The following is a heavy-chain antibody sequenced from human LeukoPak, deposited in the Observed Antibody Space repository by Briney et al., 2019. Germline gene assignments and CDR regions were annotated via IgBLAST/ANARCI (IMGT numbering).Heavy chain of an antibody. CDR3: ATACSGSYPDLDDAFDI. V-gene: IGHV1-24*01. CDR1: GYTLTELS. D-gene: IGHD1-26*01. J-gene: IGHJ3*02. CDR2: FYPEDGET. Sequence: AAAKVSCKVSGYTLTELSIHWGRQAPGKGVERMGGFYPEDGETIYAQKFQGRVTMTEDTSTDTAYMELSSLRSEDTAVYYCATACSGSYPDLDDAFDIWGQGTMLTVSS.